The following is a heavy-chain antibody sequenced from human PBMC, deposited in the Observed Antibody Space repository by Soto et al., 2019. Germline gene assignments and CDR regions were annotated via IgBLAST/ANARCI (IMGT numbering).Heavy chain of an antibody. CDR2: KKAGNGNT. Sequence: QVHLVQSGAELKKPGASVKVSCEASGYRFTDYAIHWVRQAPGQRHEWMGWKKAGNGNTKYSHTLQGRLTLSRDTSANTAYMELNRLTSEDTAVYFCARDRSYPDHWGQGTLVTVSS. V-gene: IGHV1-3*01. CDR1: GYRFTDYA. J-gene: IGHJ5*02. CDR3: ARDRSYPDH. D-gene: IGHD3-10*01.